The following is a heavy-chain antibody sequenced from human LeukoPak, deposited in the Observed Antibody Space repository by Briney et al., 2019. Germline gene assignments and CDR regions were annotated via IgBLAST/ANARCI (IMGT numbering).Heavy chain of an antibody. V-gene: IGHV4-61*02. CDR2: ISSSGST. CDR1: GASISSGDYY. Sequence: SQTLSLTCTVSGASISSGDYYWSWIRQPAGRGLEWIGRISSSGSTNYNPSLKSRVTISVDTSKNQFSLKLSSVTAADAAVYFCARGPYSYDSSGAFDIWGQGTMVTVSS. D-gene: IGHD3-22*01. J-gene: IGHJ3*02. CDR3: ARGPYSYDSSGAFDI.